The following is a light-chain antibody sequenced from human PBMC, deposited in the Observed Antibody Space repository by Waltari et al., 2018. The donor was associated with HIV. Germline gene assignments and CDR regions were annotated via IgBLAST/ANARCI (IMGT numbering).Light chain of an antibody. CDR1: QNVITN. J-gene: IGKJ1*01. CDR2: GAS. Sequence: EIVMTQSPATLSVSPGERVPLSCRASQNVITNLAWYQQKPGQAPRHLIYGASTRATGVPPRFSGGGSGTEFTLTIGSLQSEDFAFYYCQQYNNWPRTFGQGAKVEVK. CDR3: QQYNNWPRT. V-gene: IGKV3-15*01.